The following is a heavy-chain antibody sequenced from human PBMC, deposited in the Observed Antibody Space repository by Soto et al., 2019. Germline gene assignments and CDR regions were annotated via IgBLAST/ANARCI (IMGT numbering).Heavy chain of an antibody. D-gene: IGHD1-7*01. CDR2: INAGNGNT. V-gene: IGHV1-3*01. CDR1: GYTFTSYA. CDR3: ARGATTPHEPTAVRNWNYGSSWFDP. Sequence: ASVKVSCKASGYTFTSYAMHWVRQAPGQRLEWMGWINAGNGNTKYSQKFQGRVTITRDTSASTAYMELSSLRSEDTAVYYCARGATTPHEPTAVRNWNYGSSWFDPWGQGTLVTVS. J-gene: IGHJ5*02.